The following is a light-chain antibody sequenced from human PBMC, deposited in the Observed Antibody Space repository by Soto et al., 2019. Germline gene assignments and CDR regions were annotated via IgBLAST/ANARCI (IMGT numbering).Light chain of an antibody. CDR2: GAS. V-gene: IGKV3D-15*01. CDR1: QSVNSN. CDR3: LQYNDWPPLT. Sequence: EVVMTQSPATLSVSPGEGATLSCRASQSVNSNLAWYQQKYGQAPRLLVYGASTRATGIPARFSGSGSGTEFTLTINGLQSEDFAVYYCLQYNDWPPLTFGGGTKVEIK. J-gene: IGKJ4*01.